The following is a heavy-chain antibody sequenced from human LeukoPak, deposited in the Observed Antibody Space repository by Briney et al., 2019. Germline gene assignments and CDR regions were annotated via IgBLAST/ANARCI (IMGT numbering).Heavy chain of an antibody. Sequence: ASVKVSCKASGYTFTGYYMHWVRQAPGQGLEWMGWINPNSGGTNYAQKFQGRVTMTRDTSISTAYMEQSRLRSDDTAVYYCARYYYDSSGYYQDWYFDLWGRGTLVTVSS. D-gene: IGHD3-22*01. CDR3: ARYYYDSSGYYQDWYFDL. V-gene: IGHV1-2*02. CDR2: INPNSGGT. CDR1: GYTFTGYY. J-gene: IGHJ2*01.